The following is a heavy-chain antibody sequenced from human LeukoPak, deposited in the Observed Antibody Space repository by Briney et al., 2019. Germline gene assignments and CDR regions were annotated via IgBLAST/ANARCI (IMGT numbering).Heavy chain of an antibody. Sequence: PGGSLRLSCAASGFAFSDYSMYWVRQAPGKGLEWVAVMSYDGSNKYYADSVKGRFTISRDNSKNTLYLQMNRLRGEDTAFYYCARNNDGSGGYAGEYERDYYMDVWGKGTMVIVSS. CDR3: ARNNDGSGGYAGEYERDYYMDV. D-gene: IGHD3-10*01. V-gene: IGHV3-30*04. CDR2: MSYDGSNK. CDR1: GFAFSDYS. J-gene: IGHJ6*03.